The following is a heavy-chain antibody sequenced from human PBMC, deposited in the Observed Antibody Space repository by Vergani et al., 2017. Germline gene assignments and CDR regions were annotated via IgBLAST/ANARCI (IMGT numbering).Heavy chain of an antibody. CDR1: GFTFSSYW. Sequence: EVQLVESGGGLVQPGGSLRLSCAASGFTFSSYWMSWVRQAPGKGLEWVANIKQDGSEKYYVDSVKGRFTISRDNAKNSLYLQMNSLRAEDTAVYYCARHQCSGGSCRRVGRASYYYGMDVWVQGTTVTVSS. D-gene: IGHD2-15*01. CDR2: IKQDGSEK. J-gene: IGHJ6*02. V-gene: IGHV3-7*01. CDR3: ARHQCSGGSCRRVGRASYYYGMDV.